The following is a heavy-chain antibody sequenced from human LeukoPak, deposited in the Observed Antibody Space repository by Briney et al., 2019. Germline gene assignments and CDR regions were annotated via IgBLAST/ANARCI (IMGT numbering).Heavy chain of an antibody. CDR2: ISSSSSYT. D-gene: IGHD6-13*01. CDR3: ARDPGAAAGYNWFDP. J-gene: IGHJ5*02. Sequence: GGSLRLSCAASGFTFSDYYMSWIRQAPGKGLEWVSYISSSSSYTNYADSVKGRFTTSRDNAKNSLYLQMNSLRAEDTAVYYCARDPGAAAGYNWFDPWGQGTLVTVSS. V-gene: IGHV3-11*06. CDR1: GFTFSDYY.